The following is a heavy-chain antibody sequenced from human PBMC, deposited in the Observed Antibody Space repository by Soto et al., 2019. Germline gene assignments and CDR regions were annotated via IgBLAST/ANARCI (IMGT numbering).Heavy chain of an antibody. D-gene: IGHD3-22*01. V-gene: IGHV3-21*06. Sequence: GGSLRLSCTVLGFTLTNENMNWVRQAPGKGLEWVSSISSRSTFINYADSVKGRFTISRDNDKGLVYLQMNSLRAEDTAVYYCVRDPPLSMIVVVGVDDFWGQGTLVTVSS. J-gene: IGHJ4*02. CDR2: ISSRSTFI. CDR3: VRDPPLSMIVVVGVDDF. CDR1: GFTLTNEN.